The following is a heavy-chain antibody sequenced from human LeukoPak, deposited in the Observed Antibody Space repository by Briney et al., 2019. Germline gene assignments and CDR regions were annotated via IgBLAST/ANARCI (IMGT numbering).Heavy chain of an antibody. CDR3: ARDSVEVDSLDY. CDR1: GGSISSGSYY. J-gene: IGHJ4*02. V-gene: IGHV4-61*02. Sequence: SETLSLTCTVSGGSISSGSYYWSWIRQPAGKGLEWIGRIYTSGSTNYNPSLKSRVTISVDTSKNQFSLKLSSVTAADTAVYYCARDSVEVDSLDYWGQGTLVTVSS. D-gene: IGHD2-15*01. CDR2: IYTSGST.